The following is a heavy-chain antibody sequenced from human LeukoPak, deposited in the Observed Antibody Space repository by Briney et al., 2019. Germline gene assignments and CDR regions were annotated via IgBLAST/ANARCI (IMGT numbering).Heavy chain of an antibody. CDR3: AINQAGYCGGGSCYRHEFNYMDV. J-gene: IGHJ6*03. Sequence: ASVKVSCKASGGTFSTYVISWVRQAPGQGLEWMGGIIPVFGTANYAEKFQDRVTITADKSTSTAYMELSSLRSEDTAMYYCAINQAGYCGGGSCYRHEFNYMDVWGKGTSVTVSS. CDR2: IIPVFGTA. D-gene: IGHD2-15*01. CDR1: GGTFSTYV. V-gene: IGHV1-69*06.